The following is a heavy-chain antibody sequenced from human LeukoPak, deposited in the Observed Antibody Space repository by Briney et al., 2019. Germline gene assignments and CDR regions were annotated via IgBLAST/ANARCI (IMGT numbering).Heavy chain of an antibody. CDR2: IYPDDSDT. V-gene: IGHV5-51*01. D-gene: IGHD4-17*01. CDR1: GYRFNAYW. J-gene: IGHJ4*02. CDR3: ASSTAVTTHYFDF. Sequence: GESLKISCKGSGYRFNAYWIAWVRQMPGKGLEWMGIIYPDDSDTRYSPSLQGQVTISADKSISTAYLQWSSLKASDTAMYYCASSTAVTTHYFDFWGQGTLVTVSS.